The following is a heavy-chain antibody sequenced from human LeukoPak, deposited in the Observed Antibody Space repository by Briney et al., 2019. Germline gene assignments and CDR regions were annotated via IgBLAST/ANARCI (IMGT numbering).Heavy chain of an antibody. V-gene: IGHV3-30*03. Sequence: GGSLRLSCAASGFTFSSYGMHWVRRAPGKGLEWVAIISYDGSNKYYADSVKGRFTISRDNSKNTLYLQMNSLRAEDTAVYYCALTYYYDSSGYHYFDYWGQGTLVTVSS. CDR3: ALTYYYDSSGYHYFDY. J-gene: IGHJ4*02. CDR1: GFTFSSYG. CDR2: ISYDGSNK. D-gene: IGHD3-22*01.